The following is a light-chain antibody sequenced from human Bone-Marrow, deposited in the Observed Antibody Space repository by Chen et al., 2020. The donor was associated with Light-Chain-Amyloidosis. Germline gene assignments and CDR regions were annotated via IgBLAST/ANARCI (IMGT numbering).Light chain of an antibody. CDR2: EVT. CDR1: SSDGGGDNH. V-gene: IGLV2-14*01. Sequence: QSALTQPSSVSGSPGQSLPISCTGTSSDGGGDNHVSWYQQHPDKAPKLMIYEVTNRPSWVPDRFSGSKSDNTASLTISGLQTEDEADYFCSSYTITNTLVFGSGTRVTVL. CDR3: SSYTITNTLV. J-gene: IGLJ1*01.